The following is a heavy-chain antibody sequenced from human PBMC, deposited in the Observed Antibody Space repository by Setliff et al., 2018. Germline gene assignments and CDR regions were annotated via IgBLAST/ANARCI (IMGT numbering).Heavy chain of an antibody. CDR3: ARGRNVAARLLDS. CDR1: GGTFSDYY. D-gene: IGHD6-6*01. Sequence: SETLSLTCAAYGGTFSDYYWTWIRQPPGKGLEWIGEINHRGSTNYNPSLKSRATISIDTSKDQFSLKLISMSAADTAVYYCARGRNVAARLLDSWGQGTLGTVSA. J-gene: IGHJ4*02. V-gene: IGHV4-34*01. CDR2: INHRGST.